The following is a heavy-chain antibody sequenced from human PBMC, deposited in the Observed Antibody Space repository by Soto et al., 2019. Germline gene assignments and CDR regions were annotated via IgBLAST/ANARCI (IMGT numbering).Heavy chain of an antibody. CDR2: IYPGDSDT. Sequence: GESLKISCKGSGYSFTSYWLGCVRQMPGKGLEWMVIIYPGDSDTRYSPSFQGQVTISADKTIRTAYLQGSSLKASDTAMYYCARRGCWLRGGFDYWGQGTLVTVSS. D-gene: IGHD5-12*01. V-gene: IGHV5-51*01. J-gene: IGHJ4*01. CDR3: ARRGCWLRGGFDY. CDR1: GYSFTSYW.